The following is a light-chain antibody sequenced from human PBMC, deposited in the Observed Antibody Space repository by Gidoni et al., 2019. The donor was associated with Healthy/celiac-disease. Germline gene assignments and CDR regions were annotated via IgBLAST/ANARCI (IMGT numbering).Light chain of an antibody. J-gene: IGKJ1*01. CDR3: QQRSNWVT. Sequence: EIVLTQSPATLSLSPGERATLSRRASQSVSSYLAWYQQKPGQAPRLLIYDASNRATGIPARFSGSGSGTDFTLTISSLEPEDFAVYYCQQRSNWVTFGQGTKVEIK. CDR2: DAS. V-gene: IGKV3-11*01. CDR1: QSVSSY.